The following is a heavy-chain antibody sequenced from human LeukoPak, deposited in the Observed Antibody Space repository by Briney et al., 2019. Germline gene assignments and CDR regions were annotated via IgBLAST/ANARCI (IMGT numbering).Heavy chain of an antibody. V-gene: IGHV3-21*01. CDR3: AREVPTDNPGIAAALTGVIDY. D-gene: IGHD6-13*01. CDR1: GFTFSSYS. J-gene: IGHJ4*02. Sequence: GGSLRLSCAASGFTFSSYSMNWVRQAPGKGLEWVSSISSSSSYIYYADSVKGRFTISRDNAKNSLYLQMNSLRAEDTAVYYCAREVPTDNPGIAAALTGVIDYWGQGTLVTVSS. CDR2: ISSSSSYI.